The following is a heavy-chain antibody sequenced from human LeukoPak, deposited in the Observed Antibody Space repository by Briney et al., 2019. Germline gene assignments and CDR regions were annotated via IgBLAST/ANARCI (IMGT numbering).Heavy chain of an antibody. CDR2: IIPIFGTA. Sequence: SVKVSCKASGGTFSSYAISWVRQASGQGLEWMGGIIPIFGTANYAQKFQGRVTITTDESTSTAYMELSSLRVEDTALYYCAKVVRRWLQLVAMDVWGQGTTVTVSS. D-gene: IGHD5-24*01. V-gene: IGHV1-69*05. CDR1: GGTFSSYA. J-gene: IGHJ6*02. CDR3: AKVVRRWLQLVAMDV.